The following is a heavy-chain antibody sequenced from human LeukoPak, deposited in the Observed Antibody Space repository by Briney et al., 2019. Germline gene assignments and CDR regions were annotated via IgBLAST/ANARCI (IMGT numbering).Heavy chain of an antibody. CDR2: IFYSGST. Sequence: SETLSLTCTVSGGSISSYCWSWIRQPPGKGLEWIGYIFYSGSTNYNPSLKSRATISVDTSKNQFSLKLSSVTAADTAVYYCVRSDDFWSGYYGYWGQGTLVTVSS. CDR3: VRSDDFWSGYYGY. V-gene: IGHV4-59*01. CDR1: GGSISSYC. D-gene: IGHD3-3*01. J-gene: IGHJ4*02.